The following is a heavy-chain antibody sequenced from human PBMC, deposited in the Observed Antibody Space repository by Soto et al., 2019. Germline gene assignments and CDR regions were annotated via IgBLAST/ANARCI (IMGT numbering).Heavy chain of an antibody. CDR1: GFTFSSYG. J-gene: IGHJ4*02. D-gene: IGHD1-26*01. V-gene: IGHV3-30*18. CDR2: ISYDGGNK. CDR3: AKASTVGAVLY. Sequence: GGSLRLSCAASGFTFSSYGMHWVRQAPGKGLEWVAVISYDGGNKYYADSVKGRFTISRDNSKNTLYLQMNSLRAEDTAVYYCAKASTVGAVLYWGQGTLVTVSS.